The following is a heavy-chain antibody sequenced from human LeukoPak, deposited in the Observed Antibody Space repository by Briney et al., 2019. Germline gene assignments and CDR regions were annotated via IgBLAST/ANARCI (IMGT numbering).Heavy chain of an antibody. CDR3: ARGGVDYYGSGTYYLMYYFDY. D-gene: IGHD3-10*01. Sequence: GGSLRLSCAASGFTFSSYAMSWVRQAPGKGLEWVSAISGSGGSTYYADSVKGRFTISRDDPHNTLYLQMNSLRAEDTAVYFCARGGVDYYGSGTYYLMYYFDYWGQGALVTVSS. V-gene: IGHV3-23*01. CDR1: GFTFSSYA. CDR2: ISGSGGST. J-gene: IGHJ4*02.